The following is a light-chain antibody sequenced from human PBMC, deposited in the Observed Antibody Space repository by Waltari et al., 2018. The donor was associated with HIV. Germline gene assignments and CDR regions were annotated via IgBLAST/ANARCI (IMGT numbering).Light chain of an antibody. V-gene: IGLV6-57*01. J-gene: IGLJ3*02. CDR1: SGSIGSAY. CDR3: QSYDGTNWV. CDR2: ADC. Sequence: NFVLTQPHSVSESPGKTVIIPCTRSSGSIGSAYVQWYQQRPGSSPSTVTLADCQRPSGVPDRFSGSVGSASKSASLTISGLRSDDEADYYCQSYDGTNWVFGGGTKLTVL.